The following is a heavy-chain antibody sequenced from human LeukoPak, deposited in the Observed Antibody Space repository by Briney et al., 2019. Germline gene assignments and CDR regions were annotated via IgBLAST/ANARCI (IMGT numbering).Heavy chain of an antibody. CDR2: ISYDGSNK. V-gene: IGHV3-30*03. Sequence: QPGRSLRLSCAASGFTFSSYGMHWVRQAPGKGREWVGGISYDGSNKYYADSFKGRFTISRDNSTNTLYLQMNSLRAEATAVYYCATDYGDQSYYYYGMDVWGQGTTVTVSS. J-gene: IGHJ6*02. D-gene: IGHD4-17*01. CDR3: ATDYGDQSYYYYGMDV. CDR1: GFTFSSYG.